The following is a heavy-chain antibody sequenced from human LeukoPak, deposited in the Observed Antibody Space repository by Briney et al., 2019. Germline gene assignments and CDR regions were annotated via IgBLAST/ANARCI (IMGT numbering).Heavy chain of an antibody. CDR1: GGSIRSTTYY. V-gene: IGHV4-61*05. CDR2: IYYTGST. J-gene: IGHJ4*02. Sequence: SETLSLTCSVSGGSIRSTTYYWAWIRQPPGKGLEWIGYIYYTGSTNYNPSLKSRVTISVDLSKNQFSLNLNSVTAADTAVYYCGRVTEWNDFDYWGQGTLVTVSS. D-gene: IGHD1-1*01. CDR3: GRVTEWNDFDY.